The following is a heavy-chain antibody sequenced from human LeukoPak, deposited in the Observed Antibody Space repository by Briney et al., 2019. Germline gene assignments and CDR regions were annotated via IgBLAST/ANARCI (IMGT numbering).Heavy chain of an antibody. Sequence: GGSLRLSCAASGFTVSSNYMSWVRQAPGKGLEWVSVIYSDGRTYYADSVKGRFTISRDNSKNTLYLETNSLRAEDTAVYYCARERARAPDYWGQGTLVTVSS. CDR1: GFTVSSNY. CDR2: IYSDGRT. J-gene: IGHJ4*02. V-gene: IGHV3-53*01. D-gene: IGHD1-26*01. CDR3: ARERARAPDY.